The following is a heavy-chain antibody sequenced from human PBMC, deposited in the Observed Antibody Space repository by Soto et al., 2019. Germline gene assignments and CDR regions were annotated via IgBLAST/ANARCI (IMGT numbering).Heavy chain of an antibody. Sequence: QVQLVESGGGVVQPGRSLRLSCAASGFTFRSYGMHWVRQAPGKGLEWVAVIWYDGSNKDYADSVKGRFTISRDNPKNTLYLQMNSLRAEDTAVYYCARDRDVAWNYQGMDVWGQGTTVTVS. CDR3: ARDRDVAWNYQGMDV. J-gene: IGHJ6*02. CDR1: GFTFRSYG. V-gene: IGHV3-33*01. CDR2: IWYDGSNK. D-gene: IGHD1-7*01.